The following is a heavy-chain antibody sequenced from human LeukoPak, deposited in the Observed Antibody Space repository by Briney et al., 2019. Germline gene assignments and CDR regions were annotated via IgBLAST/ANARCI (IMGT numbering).Heavy chain of an antibody. V-gene: IGHV5-51*01. CDR3: ARLRTRYGYYMDV. CDR1: GYSFTNYW. Sequence: GESLKISCKGSGYSFTNYWIGWVRQMPGKGLEWMGIIYPGDSDTRYSPSFQGQVTISADKSISTAYLQWSSLKASDTAMYYCARLRTRYGYYMDVWGKGTTVTISS. J-gene: IGHJ6*03. D-gene: IGHD3-9*01. CDR2: IYPGDSDT.